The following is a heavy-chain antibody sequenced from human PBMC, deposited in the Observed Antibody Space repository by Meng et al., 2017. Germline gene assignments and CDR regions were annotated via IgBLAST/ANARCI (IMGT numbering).Heavy chain of an antibody. Sequence: GESLKISCAVSGVTFSGSDIHWVRQAPGKGLEWVSSISSSSSYIYYADSVKGRFTISRDNAKNSLYLRMNSLRAEDTAVYYCARGGFVRVAGTTDYWGQGTLVTVSS. CDR2: ISSSSSYI. CDR3: ARGGFVRVAGTTDY. D-gene: IGHD3-10*02. J-gene: IGHJ4*02. V-gene: IGHV3-21*01. CDR1: GVTFSGSD.